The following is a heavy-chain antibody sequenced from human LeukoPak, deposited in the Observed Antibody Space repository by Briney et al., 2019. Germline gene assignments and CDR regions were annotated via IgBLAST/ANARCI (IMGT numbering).Heavy chain of an antibody. CDR1: GFTFSSYA. D-gene: IGHD3-3*01. CDR3: AKPHLETIFGVAFDS. V-gene: IGHV3-30*04. CDR2: ISYDGSNK. J-gene: IGHJ4*02. Sequence: PGGSLRLSCAASGFTFSSYAMHWVRQAPGKGLEWVAVISYDGSNKYYADSVKGRFTISRDNSKNTLYLQMSSLRAEDTAVYYCAKPHLETIFGVAFDSWGQGTLVTVSS.